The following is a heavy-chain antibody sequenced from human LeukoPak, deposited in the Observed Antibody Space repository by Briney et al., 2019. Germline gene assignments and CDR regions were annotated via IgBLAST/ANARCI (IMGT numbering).Heavy chain of an antibody. CDR1: GASISSYY. CDR3: ARATSSWYYFDY. CDR2: IYTSGTT. Sequence: SETLSLTCTVSGASISSYYWSWIRQSAGKGLEWIGLIYTSGTTNYNPSLKSRVTMSVDTSKNQFSLKLSSVTAADTAVYYCARATSSWYYFDYWGQGTLVTVSS. J-gene: IGHJ4*02. D-gene: IGHD6-13*01. V-gene: IGHV4-4*07.